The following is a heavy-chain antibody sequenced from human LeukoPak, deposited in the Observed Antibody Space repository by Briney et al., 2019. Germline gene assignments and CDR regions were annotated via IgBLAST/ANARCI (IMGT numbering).Heavy chain of an antibody. CDR3: AKPQGMSGYYYYGMDV. Sequence: GGSLRLSCAASGFTFSSYAMSWVRQAPGKGLEWVSAISGSGGSTYYADSVKGRFTISRDNSKNTLYLQMNSLRAEDTAVYYCAKPQGMSGYYYYGMDVWGQGTTVTVSS. CDR1: GFTFSSYA. J-gene: IGHJ6*02. D-gene: IGHD3-10*01. CDR2: ISGSGGST. V-gene: IGHV3-23*01.